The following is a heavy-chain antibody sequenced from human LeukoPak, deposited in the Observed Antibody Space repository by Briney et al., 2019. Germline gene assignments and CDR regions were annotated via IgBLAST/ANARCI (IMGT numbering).Heavy chain of an antibody. Sequence: GGSLRLSCAASGFTFSSYGMHWVRQAPGKGLEWVAVISYDGSNRYYADSVKGRFTISRDNSKNTLYLQMNSLRAEDTAVYYCAREYKTEYCSGGSCYSYYYGMDVWGQGTTVTVSS. CDR1: GFTFSSYG. D-gene: IGHD2-15*01. CDR2: ISYDGSNR. CDR3: AREYKTEYCSGGSCYSYYYGMDV. V-gene: IGHV3-30*03. J-gene: IGHJ6*02.